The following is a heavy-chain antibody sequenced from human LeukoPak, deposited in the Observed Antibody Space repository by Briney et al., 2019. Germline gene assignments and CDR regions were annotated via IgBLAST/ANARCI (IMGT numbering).Heavy chain of an antibody. J-gene: IGHJ3*02. CDR3: ARAASSTWPFDAFDI. CDR2: ISGSGGST. Sequence: PGGSLRLSCAASGFTFSSYAMSWVRQAPGKGLEWVSAISGSGGSTYYADSVKGRFTISRDNAKNSLYLQMNSLRAEDTAMYYCARAASSTWPFDAFDIWGQGTMVTVSS. CDR1: GFTFSSYA. V-gene: IGHV3-23*01. D-gene: IGHD6-13*01.